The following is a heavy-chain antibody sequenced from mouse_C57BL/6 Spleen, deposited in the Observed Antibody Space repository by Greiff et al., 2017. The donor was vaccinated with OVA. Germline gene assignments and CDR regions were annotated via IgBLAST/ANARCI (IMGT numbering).Heavy chain of an antibody. Sequence: VQLQQPGAELVKPGASVKMSCKASGYTFTSYWITWVKQRPGQGLEWIGDIYPGSGSTNYNEKFKSKATLTVDTSSSTAYMQLSSLTSEDSAVYYCARSTTVVALYYFDDWGPGTTLTFSS. J-gene: IGHJ2*01. CDR2: IYPGSGST. V-gene: IGHV1-55*01. CDR3: ARSTTVVALYYFDD. D-gene: IGHD1-1*01. CDR1: GYTFTSYW.